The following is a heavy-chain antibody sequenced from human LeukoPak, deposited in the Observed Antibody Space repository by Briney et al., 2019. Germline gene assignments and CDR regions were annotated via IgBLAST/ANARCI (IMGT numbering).Heavy chain of an antibody. J-gene: IGHJ4*02. CDR1: GFTFSRYG. Sequence: GGSLRLSCAASGFTFSRYGMHWVRQAPGKGLEWVAVISYDGSNKYYVDSVKGRFTISKDNSKNTLYLEMNSLRAEDTAVYYCAKDRDILTGYLDYWGQGTLVTVSS. CDR3: AKDRDILTGYLDY. CDR2: ISYDGSNK. V-gene: IGHV3-30*18. D-gene: IGHD3-9*01.